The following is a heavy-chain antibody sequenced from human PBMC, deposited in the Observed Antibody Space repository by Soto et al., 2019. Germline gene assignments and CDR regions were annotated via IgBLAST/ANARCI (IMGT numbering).Heavy chain of an antibody. V-gene: IGHV3-30*04. D-gene: IGHD6-13*01. J-gene: IGHJ4*02. CDR3: AIDIRLNPNGYPRG. CDR2: ITYDGSKK. CDR1: GFTFSPNV. Sequence: PGGSLRLSCAASGFTFSPNVMHWVRQAPGKGLKWVARITYDGSKKFYAESVKGRFTISRDNSKNILYLQMSSLKTEDTATYYCAIDIRLNPNGYPRGWGQGTQVTVSS.